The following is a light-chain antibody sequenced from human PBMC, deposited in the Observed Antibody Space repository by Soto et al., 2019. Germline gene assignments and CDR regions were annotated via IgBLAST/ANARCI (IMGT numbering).Light chain of an antibody. CDR3: AAWDDSLNAHV. CDR2: SNN. V-gene: IGLV1-44*01. J-gene: IGLJ1*01. CDR1: SSNIGSNT. Sequence: QSVLTQPPSASGTPGQRVTIPCSGSSSNIGSNTVNCYQQLPGTAPKLLIYSNNQRPPGVPERFSGSKSGTSASLAINGLQSEDEAEYYCAAWDDSLNAHVFCTGTKVNVL.